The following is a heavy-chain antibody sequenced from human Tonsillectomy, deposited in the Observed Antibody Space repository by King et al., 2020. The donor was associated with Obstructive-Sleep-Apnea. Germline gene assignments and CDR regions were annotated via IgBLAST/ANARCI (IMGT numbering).Heavy chain of an antibody. CDR3: AIDRAAQQLVRDFDY. V-gene: IGHV3-23*04. D-gene: IGHD6-13*01. Sequence: VQLVESGGGLVQPGGSLRLSCAASGFTFSSYDMSWVRQAPGKGLEWVSAMSGSGGSTYYADSVKGRFTISRDHSKNTMCLQMDSLRAEDMAVYYCAIDRAAQQLVRDFDYCGQGTLGTVSS. CDR1: GFTFSSYD. J-gene: IGHJ4*02. CDR2: MSGSGGST.